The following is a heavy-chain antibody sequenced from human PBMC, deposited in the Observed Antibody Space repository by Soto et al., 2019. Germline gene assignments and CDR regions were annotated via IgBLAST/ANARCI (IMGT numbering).Heavy chain of an antibody. J-gene: IGHJ4*02. CDR1: GGTFSSYA. CDR2: IIPILGIA. V-gene: IGHV1-69*10. D-gene: IGHD3-10*01. CDR3: ARASFKKDYYGSGSYYDY. Sequence: ASVKVSCKASGGTFSSYAISWVRQAPGQGLEWMGGIIPILGIANYAQKLQGRVTITADKSTSTAYMELSSLRSEDTAVYYCARASFKKDYYGSGSYYDYWGQGTLVTVSS.